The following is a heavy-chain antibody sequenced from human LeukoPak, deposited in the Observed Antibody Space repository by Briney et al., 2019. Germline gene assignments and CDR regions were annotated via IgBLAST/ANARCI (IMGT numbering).Heavy chain of an antibody. Sequence: ASVKVSCKASGYTFTSYGISWVRQAPGQGLEWMGWISAYNGNTNYAQKFQGRVTMTRDTSISTAYMELSRLRSDDTAVCYCARGPSPSSSQYLDYWGQGTLVTVSS. CDR3: ARGPSPSSSQYLDY. V-gene: IGHV1-18*01. D-gene: IGHD6-6*01. CDR2: ISAYNGNT. J-gene: IGHJ4*02. CDR1: GYTFTSYG.